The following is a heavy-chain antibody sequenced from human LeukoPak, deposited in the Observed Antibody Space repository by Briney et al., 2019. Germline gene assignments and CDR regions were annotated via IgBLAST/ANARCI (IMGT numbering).Heavy chain of an antibody. V-gene: IGHV3-23*01. J-gene: IGHJ4*02. Sequence: GGSLRLSCAASGFTFSSYAMSWVRQAPGKGLEWVSAISGSGGSTYYADSVKGRFTISRDNSKNTLYPQMNSLRAEDTAVYYCAKDPGVSYYDYVWGSRFYYFDYWGQGTLVTVSS. CDR2: ISGSGGST. CDR1: GFTFSSYA. CDR3: AKDPGVSYYDYVWGSRFYYFDY. D-gene: IGHD3-16*01.